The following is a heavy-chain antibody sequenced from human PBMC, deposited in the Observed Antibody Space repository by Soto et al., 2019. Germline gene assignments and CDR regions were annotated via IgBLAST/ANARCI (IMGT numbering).Heavy chain of an antibody. D-gene: IGHD1-1*01. V-gene: IGHV3-30-3*01. J-gene: IGHJ6*02. CDR2: ISYEGSNT. CDR3: ARVTPGNNLYYFSGLDF. CDR1: GFTFDTYG. Sequence: VGSLRLSCVASGFTFDTYGIHWVRQAPGKGLQWVALISYEGSNTYYADSVRGRFTISRDNSKNTLYLQMNTLRPEDTGLYYCARVTPGNNLYYFSGLDFWGQGTSVTVSS.